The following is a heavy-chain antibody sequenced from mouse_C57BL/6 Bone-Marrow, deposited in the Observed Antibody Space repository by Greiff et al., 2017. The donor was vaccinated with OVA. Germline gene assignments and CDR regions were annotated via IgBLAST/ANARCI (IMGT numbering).Heavy chain of an antibody. Sequence: KQRPGQGLEWIGRIHPSDSDTNYNQKFKGKATLTVDKSSSTAYMQLSSLTSEDSAVYYCASPIYYGNPKDAMDYWGQGTSVTVSS. J-gene: IGHJ4*01. CDR3: ASPIYYGNPKDAMDY. CDR2: IHPSDSDT. D-gene: IGHD2-1*01. V-gene: IGHV1-74*01.